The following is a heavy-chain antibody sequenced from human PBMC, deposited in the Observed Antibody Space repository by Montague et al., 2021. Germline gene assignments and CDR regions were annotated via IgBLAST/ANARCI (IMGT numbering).Heavy chain of an antibody. CDR3: AREGDRYYNMDI. CDR2: VSHGGRT. V-gene: IGHV4-38-2*02. D-gene: IGHD3-16*01. J-gene: IGHJ6*03. CDR1: RSLINSDYY. Sequence: SETLSLTCTVSRSLINSDYYWGWIRQPPGKGLEWMGSVSHGGRTYYNPSLKSRVTISVDTSNNHFSLKLSSVTAADTAMNYCAREGDRYYNMDIWGKGTTITVSS.